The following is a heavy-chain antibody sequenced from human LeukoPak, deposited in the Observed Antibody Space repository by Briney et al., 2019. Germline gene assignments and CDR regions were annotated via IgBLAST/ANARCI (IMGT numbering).Heavy chain of an antibody. D-gene: IGHD3-3*01. CDR2: IYSGGST. V-gene: IGHV3-53*05. CDR1: GFTVSSNY. J-gene: IGHJ4*02. Sequence: SGGSLRLSCAASGFTVSSNYMSWVRQAPGKGLEWVSVIYSGGSTYYADSVKGRFTISRDNFKNTLYLQMNSLRAEDTAVYYCARSPDYYDFWSGYTYYFDYWGQGTLVTVSS. CDR3: ARSPDYYDFWSGYTYYFDY.